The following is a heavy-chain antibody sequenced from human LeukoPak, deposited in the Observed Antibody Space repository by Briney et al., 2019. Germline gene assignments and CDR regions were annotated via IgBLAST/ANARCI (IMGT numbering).Heavy chain of an antibody. V-gene: IGHV3-66*01. CDR1: GFTVSSDY. D-gene: IGHD4-17*01. J-gene: IGHJ3*02. CDR3: ARVLRDYGDYIPPGAFDI. Sequence: GGSLRLSCAASGFTVSSDYMSWVRQAPGKGLEWVSVIYSGGSTYYADSVKGRFTISRDNSKNTLYLQMNSLRAEDTAVYYCARVLRDYGDYIPPGAFDIWGQGTMVTVSS. CDR2: IYSGGST.